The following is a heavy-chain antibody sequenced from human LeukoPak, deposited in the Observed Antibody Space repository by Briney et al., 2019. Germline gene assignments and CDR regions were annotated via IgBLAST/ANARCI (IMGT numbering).Heavy chain of an antibody. CDR2: ISGSGGST. J-gene: IGHJ4*02. D-gene: IGHD3-10*01. Sequence: GGSLGLSCAASGFTFSSYAMSWVRQAPGKGLEWVSAISGSGGSTYYADSVKGRFTISRDNSKNTLYLQMNSLRAEDTAVYYCAKDVLLWFGESDYWGQGTLVTVSS. CDR1: GFTFSSYA. CDR3: AKDVLLWFGESDY. V-gene: IGHV3-23*01.